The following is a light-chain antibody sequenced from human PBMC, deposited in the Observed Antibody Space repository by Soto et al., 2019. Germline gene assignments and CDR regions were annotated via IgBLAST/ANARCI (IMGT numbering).Light chain of an antibody. Sequence: DIQMTPSPSSLSASVGGRGTITCQASQNINNYLNWYQQKPGRAPKLLIYDASNLEAGVPSRFRGSGSGTDFTFTISRLQPEDIATYYCQQYENLPTFGQGTRLEIK. CDR1: QNINNY. V-gene: IGKV1-33*01. CDR2: DAS. J-gene: IGKJ5*01. CDR3: QQYENLPT.